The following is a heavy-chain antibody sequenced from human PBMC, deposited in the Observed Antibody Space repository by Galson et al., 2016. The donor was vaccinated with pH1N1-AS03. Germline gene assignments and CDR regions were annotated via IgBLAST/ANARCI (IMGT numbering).Heavy chain of an antibody. V-gene: IGHV1-69*13. CDR1: GGIFSNYA. J-gene: IGHJ6*02. Sequence: SVKVSCKASGGIFSNYAISWVRQAPGQGLEWMGGIIPMLGTANYAQKFQGRVTLTADESTRTAYMELSSLTAEDTAVYYCSGEVTSGPREVQGLQNYGMDVWGQGTTVTVSS. CDR2: IIPMLGTA. D-gene: IGHD2-8*02. CDR3: SGEVTSGPREVQGLQNYGMDV.